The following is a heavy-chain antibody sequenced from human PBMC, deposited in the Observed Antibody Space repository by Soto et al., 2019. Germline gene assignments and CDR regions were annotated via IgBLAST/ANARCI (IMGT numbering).Heavy chain of an antibody. Sequence: SPTLSLTCAISGDSVSSNSAAWNWIRQSPSRGLEWLGRTYYRSKWYNDYAVSVKSRITINPDTSKNQFSLQLNSVTPEDTAVYYCAREYSSPDPYYYGMDVWGQGTTVTVSS. D-gene: IGHD6-13*01. CDR2: TYYRSKWYN. CDR3: AREYSSPDPYYYGMDV. V-gene: IGHV6-1*01. J-gene: IGHJ6*02. CDR1: GDSVSSNSAA.